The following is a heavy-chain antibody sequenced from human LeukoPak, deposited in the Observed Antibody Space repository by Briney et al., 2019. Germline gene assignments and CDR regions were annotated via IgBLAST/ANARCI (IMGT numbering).Heavy chain of an antibody. CDR3: ARGRDFSSGYSFDY. Sequence: SETLSLTCAVSGGSISTYYWSWIWQPPGKGLEWIGYVYYSGSTEYNPSLESRVTISVHTSKNQFSLKLSSVTAADTAVYYCARGRDFSSGYSFDYWGQGILVTVSS. CDR2: VYYSGST. D-gene: IGHD3-3*01. CDR1: GGSISTYY. V-gene: IGHV4-59*01. J-gene: IGHJ4*02.